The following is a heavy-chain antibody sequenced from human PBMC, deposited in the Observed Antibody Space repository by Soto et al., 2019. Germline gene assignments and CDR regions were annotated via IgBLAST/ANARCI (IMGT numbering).Heavy chain of an antibody. CDR1: GGTFSSFG. CDR2: IIPVFGRP. V-gene: IGHV1-69*13. J-gene: IGHJ1*01. CDR3: AREASGYDF. Sequence: GASVKVSCKASGGTFSSFGISWVRQAPGQGLEWMGGIIPVFGRPNYAQGFRGRLTITADESTNTSYMELIDLTSEDTAVYYCAREASGYDFWGQGTQVTVSS. D-gene: IGHD5-12*01.